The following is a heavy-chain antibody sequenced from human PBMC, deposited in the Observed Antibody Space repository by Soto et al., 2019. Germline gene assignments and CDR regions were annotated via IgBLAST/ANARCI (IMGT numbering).Heavy chain of an antibody. J-gene: IGHJ5*02. V-gene: IGHV3-30*18. D-gene: IGHD2-15*01. CDR3: AKDGVYCSGGSCYTTNWFDP. CDR1: GFMFSRYG. Sequence: GGSLRLSCAASGFMFSRYGMHWVRQAPGKGLEWVAVISYDGSNKYYEDSVKGRFTISRDNSKNTLYLHMNSLRAEDTAVYYCAKDGVYCSGGSCYTTNWFDPWGQGTLVTVSS. CDR2: ISYDGSNK.